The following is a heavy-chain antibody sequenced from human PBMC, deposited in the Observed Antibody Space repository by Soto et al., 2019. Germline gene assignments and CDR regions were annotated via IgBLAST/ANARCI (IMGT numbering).Heavy chain of an antibody. CDR3: ARVYGEGYCSGGSCGDDAFDI. D-gene: IGHD2-15*01. J-gene: IGHJ3*02. V-gene: IGHV1-3*01. CDR2: INAGNGNT. Sequence: ASVKVSCKASGYTFTSYAMHWVRQAPGQRLEWMGWINAGNGNTKYSQKFQGRVTITRDTSASTAYMELSSLRSEDTAVYYCARVYGEGYCSGGSCGDDAFDIWRQGTMDPVSS. CDR1: GYTFTSYA.